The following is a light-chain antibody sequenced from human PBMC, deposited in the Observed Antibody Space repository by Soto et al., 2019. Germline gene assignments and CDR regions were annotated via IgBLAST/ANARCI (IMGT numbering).Light chain of an antibody. Sequence: QSALNQPASVSGSPGQSITISCTGTSSDVGSYKFVSWYQQHPGKAPKLMIYEGSKRPSGVSNRFSGSKSGNTASLTISGLQAEDEADYYCCSYAGSSTLVFGGGTKLTVL. V-gene: IGLV2-23*01. CDR2: EGS. CDR1: SSDVGSYKF. J-gene: IGLJ2*01. CDR3: CSYAGSSTLV.